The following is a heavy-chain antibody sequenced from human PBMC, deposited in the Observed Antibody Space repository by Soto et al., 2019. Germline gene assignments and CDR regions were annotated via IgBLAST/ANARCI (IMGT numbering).Heavy chain of an antibody. CDR1: GGSISSSSYY. CDR2: IYYSGST. Sequence: PSETLSLTCTVSGGSISSSSYYWGWIRQPPGKGLEWIGSIYYSGSTYYNPSLKSRVTISVDTSKNKFSLKLRYVTAADTAVYYCATRRGHSYGPDYDYYYGMDVWGQGPTVTVSS. D-gene: IGHD5-18*01. J-gene: IGHJ6*02. CDR3: ATRRGHSYGPDYDYYYGMDV. V-gene: IGHV4-39*01.